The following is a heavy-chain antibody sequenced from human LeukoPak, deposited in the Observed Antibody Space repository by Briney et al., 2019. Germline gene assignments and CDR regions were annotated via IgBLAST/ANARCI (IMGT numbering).Heavy chain of an antibody. D-gene: IGHD3-3*01. CDR2: ISSSSSYI. CDR3: ARDYYDFWSGYYQYGTDV. Sequence: PGRSLRLSCAASGFTVSSYSIRWVRHAPGEGLGWGSSISSSSSYISYADSVKGRFTISRDNAKNSLYLQMNSLRAEDTAVYYCARDYYDFWSGYYQYGTDVWGQGTTVTVSS. J-gene: IGHJ6*02. CDR1: GFTVSSYS. V-gene: IGHV3-21*01.